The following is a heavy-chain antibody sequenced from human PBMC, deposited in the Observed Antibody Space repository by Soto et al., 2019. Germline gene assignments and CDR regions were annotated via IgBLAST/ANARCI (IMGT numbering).Heavy chain of an antibody. CDR2: IIPIFGTA. J-gene: IGHJ6*02. V-gene: IGHV1-69*13. CDR3: ARSLGYYYYGMDV. Sequence: GASVKVSCKASGGTFSSYAISWVRQAPGQGLEWMGGIIPIFGTANYAQKLQGRVTITADESTSTAYMELSSLRSEDTAVYYCARSLGYYYYGMDVWGQGTTVTVSS. D-gene: IGHD3-16*01. CDR1: GGTFSSYA.